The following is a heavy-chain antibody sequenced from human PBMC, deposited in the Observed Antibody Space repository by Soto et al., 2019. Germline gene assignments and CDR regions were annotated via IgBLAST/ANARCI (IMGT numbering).Heavy chain of an antibody. V-gene: IGHV2-5*02. D-gene: IGHD4-17*01. CDR1: GFSLSTSGVG. CDR2: IYWDDDK. CDR3: AHRLGWNYGDYNYFDY. J-gene: IGHJ4*02. Sequence: QITLKESGPTLVKPTQTLTLTCTFSGFSLSTSGVGVGWIRQPPGKALEWLALIYWDDDKRYSPSLKSRLTITKDTSKNQVVLTMTNMDPVDTATYYCAHRLGWNYGDYNYFDYWGQGTLVTVSS.